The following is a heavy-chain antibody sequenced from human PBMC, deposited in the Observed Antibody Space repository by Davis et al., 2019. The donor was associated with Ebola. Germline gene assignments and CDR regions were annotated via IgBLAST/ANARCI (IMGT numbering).Heavy chain of an antibody. J-gene: IGHJ6*02. Sequence: ASVKVSCKASGYTFISYYMHWMRQAPGQGLEWMGVINPSGGSTTYAQKFQGRVTMTRDTSTSTVYMELSSLRSEDTAVYYCARDPTYYDILTGQRNFYGMDVWGQGTTVTVSS. CDR2: INPSGGST. CDR3: ARDPTYYDILTGQRNFYGMDV. CDR1: GYTFISYY. V-gene: IGHV1-46*01. D-gene: IGHD3-9*01.